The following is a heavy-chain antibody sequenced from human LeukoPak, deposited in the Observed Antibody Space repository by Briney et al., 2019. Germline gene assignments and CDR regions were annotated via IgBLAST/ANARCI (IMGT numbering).Heavy chain of an antibody. CDR2: ISYDGSNK. J-gene: IGHJ6*02. D-gene: IGHD4-17*01. CDR3: AKNYGDYRFYYGMDV. CDR1: GFTFSSYG. Sequence: PGGSLRLSCAASGFTFSSYGMHWLRQAPGKGLEWVAVISYDGSNKYYADSVKGRFTISRDNSKNTLYLQMNSLRAEDTAVYYCAKNYGDYRFYYGMDVWGQGTTVTVSS. V-gene: IGHV3-30*18.